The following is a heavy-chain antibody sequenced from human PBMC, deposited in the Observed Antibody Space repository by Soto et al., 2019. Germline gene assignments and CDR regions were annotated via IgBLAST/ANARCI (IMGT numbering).Heavy chain of an antibody. V-gene: IGHV3-74*01. Sequence: PGGSLRLSCAASGFTFSMYWMHWVRQVPGKGPEWVSRINDDGISPNYADSVKGRFTISRDNAKNTLYLQMNALRVEDTAVYYCTRGPRSTSTGTGAFWGQGTLVTVSS. J-gene: IGHJ4*02. CDR1: GFTFSMYW. D-gene: IGHD1-1*01. CDR3: TRGPRSTSTGTGAF. CDR2: INDDGISP.